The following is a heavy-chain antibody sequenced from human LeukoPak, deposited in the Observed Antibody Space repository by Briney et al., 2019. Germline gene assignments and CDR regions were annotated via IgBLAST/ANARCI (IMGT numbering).Heavy chain of an antibody. V-gene: IGHV1-24*01. Sequence: ASVKVSCKVSGYTLTELSMHWVRQAPGKGLEWMGGFDPEDGETIYAQKFQGRVTMTEDTSTDTAYMELSSLRSEDTAVYYCARELIVASRRAGGFDPWGQGTLVTVSS. J-gene: IGHJ5*02. D-gene: IGHD2-21*01. CDR2: FDPEDGET. CDR3: ARELIVASRRAGGFDP. CDR1: GYTLTELS.